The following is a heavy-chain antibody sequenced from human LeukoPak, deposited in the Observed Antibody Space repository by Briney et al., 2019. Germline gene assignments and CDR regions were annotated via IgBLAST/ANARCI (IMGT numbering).Heavy chain of an antibody. D-gene: IGHD1-14*01. CDR1: GYSFTSYW. CDR3: VKDNPLDY. V-gene: IGHV3-30*02. CDR2: IRYDGNNK. J-gene: IGHJ4*02. Sequence: GESLKISCKGSGYSFTSYWIGWVRQAPGKGLEWVAFIRYDGNNKLYADSMKGRFTISRDNSKNTLYLHINSLRAEDTAVYYCVKDNPLDYWGQGTLVIVSS.